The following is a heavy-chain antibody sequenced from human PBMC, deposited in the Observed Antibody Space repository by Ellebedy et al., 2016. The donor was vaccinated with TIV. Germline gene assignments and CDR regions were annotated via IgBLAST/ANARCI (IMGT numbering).Heavy chain of an antibody. Sequence: MPSETLSLTCTVSGGSISSDTNYWSWIRQSPGKGLEWIGYMYYSGISTYNPSLKSRVTMSIDSSTNIFSLKLKSVTAADTAVYYCAGGPDGGYDYVPFDFWGLGTLVTVSS. CDR3: AGGPDGGYDYVPFDF. V-gene: IGHV4-61*03. J-gene: IGHJ4*01. CDR2: MYYSGIS. D-gene: IGHD5-12*01. CDR1: GGSISSDTNY.